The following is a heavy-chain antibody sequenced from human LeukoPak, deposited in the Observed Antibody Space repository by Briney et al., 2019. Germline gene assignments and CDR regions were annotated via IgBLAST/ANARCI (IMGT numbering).Heavy chain of an antibody. D-gene: IGHD3-10*01. CDR1: GGSISSSSYS. CDR2: IYYSGST. Sequence: SETLSLTCTVSGGSISSSSYSWGWIRQPPGKGLEWIGSIYYSGSTYYNPSLKSRVTISVDTSKNQFSLKLSSVTAADTAVYYCATGSDSLSFDYWGQGTLVTVSS. CDR3: ATGSDSLSFDY. V-gene: IGHV4-39*07. J-gene: IGHJ4*02.